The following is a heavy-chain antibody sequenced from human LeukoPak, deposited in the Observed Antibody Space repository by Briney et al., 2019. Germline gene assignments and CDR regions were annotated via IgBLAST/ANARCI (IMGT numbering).Heavy chain of an antibody. V-gene: IGHV1-8*01. J-gene: IGHJ6*03. D-gene: IGHD3-10*01. CDR2: MNPNSGNT. CDR1: GYTFTSYD. CDR3: ARVDLWFGESYYYYYMDV. Sequence: ASMKVSCKASGYTFTSYDINWVRQATGQGLEWMGWMNPNSGNTGYAQKFQGRVTMTRNTSISTAYMELSSLRSEDTAVYCCARVDLWFGESYYYYYMDVWGKGTTVTVSS.